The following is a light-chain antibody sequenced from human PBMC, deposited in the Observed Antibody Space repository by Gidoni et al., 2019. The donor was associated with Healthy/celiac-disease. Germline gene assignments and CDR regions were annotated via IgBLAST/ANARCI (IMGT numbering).Light chain of an antibody. CDR2: AAS. J-gene: IGKJ3*01. V-gene: IGKV1-39*01. CDR1: QSIRIY. Sequence: DIPMTQSPSSLSAYVGDRVTITCRASQSIRIYLNWYQQKPGKAPKLLIYAASSLQSGVPSRFSGSGSGTDFTLTISSLQPEDFATDYCQQSYSTPFTFGPGTKVDIK. CDR3: QQSYSTPFT.